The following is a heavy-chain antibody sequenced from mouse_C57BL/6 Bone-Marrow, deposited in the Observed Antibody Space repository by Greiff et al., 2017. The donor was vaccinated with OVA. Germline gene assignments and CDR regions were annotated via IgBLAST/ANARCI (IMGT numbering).Heavy chain of an antibody. CDR2: IYPGSGST. CDR3: AKVYYGSSYGYYAMDY. V-gene: IGHV1-55*01. CDR1: GYTFTSYW. D-gene: IGHD1-1*01. J-gene: IGHJ4*01. Sequence: VQLQQPGAELVKPGASVKMSCKASGYTFTSYWITWVKQRPGQGLEWIGDIYPGSGSTNYNEKCKSKATLTVDTSSSTAYMQRSSLTSEDSAVYYCAKVYYGSSYGYYAMDYWGQGTSVTVAS.